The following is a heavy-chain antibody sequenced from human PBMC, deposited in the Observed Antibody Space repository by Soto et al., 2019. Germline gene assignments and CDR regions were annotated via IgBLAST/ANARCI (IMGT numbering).Heavy chain of an antibody. CDR2: TYYSGST. CDR1: GGSISSSSYY. D-gene: IGHD3-9*01. Sequence: SETLSLTCTVSGGSISSSSYYWDWIRQPPGKGLEWIATTYYSGSTYYNPSLKSRVTITRDTSASTAYMELSSLRSEDTAVYYCARYFDWLLDYWGQGTLVTVSS. J-gene: IGHJ4*02. V-gene: IGHV4-39*01. CDR3: ARYFDWLLDY.